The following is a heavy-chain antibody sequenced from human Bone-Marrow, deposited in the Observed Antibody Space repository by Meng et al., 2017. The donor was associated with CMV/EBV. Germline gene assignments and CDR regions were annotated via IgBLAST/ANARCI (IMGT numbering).Heavy chain of an antibody. V-gene: IGHV4-34*01. J-gene: IGHJ4*02. CDR2: INHSGST. CDR3: ARNHGKSDFDY. Sequence: LPCAVYGGSFSGYYWSWIRQPPGKGLEWIGEINHSGSTNYNPSLKSRVTISVDTSKNQFSLKLSSVTAADTAVYYCARNHGKSDFDYWGQGTLVTVSS. D-gene: IGHD1-14*01. CDR1: GGSFSGYY.